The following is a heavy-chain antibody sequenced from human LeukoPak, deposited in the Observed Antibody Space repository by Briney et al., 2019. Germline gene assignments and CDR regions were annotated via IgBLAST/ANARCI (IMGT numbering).Heavy chain of an antibody. CDR2: ISSNGGST. CDR1: GFTFSSYA. J-gene: IGHJ4*02. V-gene: IGHV3-64D*06. CDR3: VTGYYYDSSGFDY. Sequence: GGFLRLSCSASGFTFSSYAMHWVRQAPGKGLEYVSAISSNGGSTYYADSVKGRFTISRDNSKNTLYLQMSSLRAEDTAVYYCVTGYYYDSSGFDYWGQGTLVTVSS. D-gene: IGHD3-22*01.